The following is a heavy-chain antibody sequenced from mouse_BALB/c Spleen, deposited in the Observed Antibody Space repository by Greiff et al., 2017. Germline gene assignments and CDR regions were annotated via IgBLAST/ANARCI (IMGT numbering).Heavy chain of an antibody. J-gene: IGHJ2*01. Sequence: VQLQQSGPGLVKPSQSLSLTCTVTGYSITSDYAWNWIRQFPGNKLEWMGYISYSGSTSYNPSLKSRISITRDTSKNQFFLQLNSVTTEDTATYYCARGTGAYYFDYWGQGTTLTVSS. D-gene: IGHD3-1*01. CDR3: ARGTGAYYFDY. V-gene: IGHV3-2*02. CDR1: GYSITSDYA. CDR2: ISYSGST.